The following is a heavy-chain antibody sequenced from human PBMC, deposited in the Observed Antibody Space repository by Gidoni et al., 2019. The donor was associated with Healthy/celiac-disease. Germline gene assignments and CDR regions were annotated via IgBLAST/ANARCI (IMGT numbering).Heavy chain of an antibody. D-gene: IGHD2-2*01. Sequence: QVQLVQSGAALKKPGASVTVSCRASGYTFTGYYMHWVRQAPGQGLEWMGWINPNSGGTNYAQKFQGRVTMTRDTSISTAYMELSRLRSDDTAVYYCARGYCSSTSCFNWFDPWGQGTLVTVSS. CDR3: ARGYCSSTSCFNWFDP. CDR2: INPNSGGT. V-gene: IGHV1-2*02. CDR1: GYTFTGYY. J-gene: IGHJ5*02.